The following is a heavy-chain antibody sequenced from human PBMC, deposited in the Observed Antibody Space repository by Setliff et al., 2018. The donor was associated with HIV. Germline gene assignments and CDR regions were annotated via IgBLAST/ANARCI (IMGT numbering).Heavy chain of an antibody. CDR1: GLTFNRYG. CDR3: ISLYLGY. Sequence: GGSLRLFCAASGLTFNRYGLNWVRQAPGKGLEWISYISSSGSTMYYADSVKGRFAISRDNAKDSLYLQMDSLKTEDTAVYYCISLYLGYWGQGALVTVSS. V-gene: IGHV3-48*04. D-gene: IGHD2-8*01. CDR2: ISSSGSTM. J-gene: IGHJ4*02.